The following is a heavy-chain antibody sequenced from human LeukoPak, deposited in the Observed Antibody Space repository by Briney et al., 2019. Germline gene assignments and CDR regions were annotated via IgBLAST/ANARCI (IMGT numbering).Heavy chain of an antibody. J-gene: IGHJ4*02. Sequence: ASVKVSCTASGYTFTSYYMHWVRQAPGQGLEWMGIINPSGGSTSYAQKLQGRVTMTTDTSASTAYMELRSLRSDDTAVYYCARWGGSYYFHYLNHWGQGTLVTVSS. CDR1: GYTFTSYY. V-gene: IGHV1-46*01. CDR2: INPSGGST. D-gene: IGHD1-26*01. CDR3: ARWGGSYYFHYLNH.